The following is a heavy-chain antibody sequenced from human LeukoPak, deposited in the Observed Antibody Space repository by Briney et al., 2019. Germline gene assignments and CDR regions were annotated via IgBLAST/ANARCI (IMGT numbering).Heavy chain of an antibody. J-gene: IGHJ4*02. V-gene: IGHV3-11*04. D-gene: IGHD6-19*01. Sequence: GGSLRLSCAASGFTFSDYYMSWIRQAPGKGLEWVSYISSTSNTIYYADSVKGRFTISRDNAKNSLYLQMNSLRAEDTAVYYCARDTSGWYRGGLDYWGQGTLVTVSS. CDR2: ISSTSNTI. CDR1: GFTFSDYY. CDR3: ARDTSGWYRGGLDY.